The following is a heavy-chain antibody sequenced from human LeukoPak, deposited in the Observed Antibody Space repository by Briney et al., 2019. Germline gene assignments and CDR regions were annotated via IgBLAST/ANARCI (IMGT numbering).Heavy chain of an antibody. J-gene: IGHJ4*02. CDR2: IYYSEST. V-gene: IGHV4-39*07. Sequence: AETLSLTCTVSGGSISSSSYYWGWIRQPPGKGLEWIGSIYYSESTYYNPSLKSRVTISVDTSKNQFSLKLSSVTAADTAVYYCARDLIVPAGLTGSGSYSTDYWGQGTLVTVSS. CDR3: ARDLIVPAGLTGSGSYSTDY. CDR1: GGSISSSSYY. D-gene: IGHD3-10*01.